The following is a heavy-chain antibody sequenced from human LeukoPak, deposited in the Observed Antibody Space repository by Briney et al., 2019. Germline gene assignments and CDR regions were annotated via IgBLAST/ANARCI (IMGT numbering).Heavy chain of an antibody. V-gene: IGHV1-46*01. Sequence: ASVTVSCKASGYTFTSYYMHWVRQAPGQGLEWMGIINPSGGSTSYAQKFQGRVTMTRDTSTSTVYMELSSLRSEDTAVYYCALTGSGYYSFDYWAREPWSPSPQ. CDR2: INPSGGST. J-gene: IGHJ4*02. CDR3: ALTGSGYYSFDY. D-gene: IGHD3-22*01. CDR1: GYTFTSYY.